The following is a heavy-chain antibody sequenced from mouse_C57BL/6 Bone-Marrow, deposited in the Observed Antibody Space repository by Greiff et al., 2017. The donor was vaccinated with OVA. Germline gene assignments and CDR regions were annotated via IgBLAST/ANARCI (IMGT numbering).Heavy chain of an antibody. J-gene: IGHJ4*01. Sequence: VQLQQSGAELVRPGASVKLSCTASGFNIKDDYMHWVKQRPEQGLEWIGWIDPENGDTEYASKFQGKATITADTSSNTAYLKLSSLTSEDTAVYYCTEWVPGYAMDYWGQGTSVTVSS. V-gene: IGHV14-4*01. CDR1: GFNIKDDY. CDR3: TEWVPGYAMDY. D-gene: IGHD2-14*01. CDR2: IDPENGDT.